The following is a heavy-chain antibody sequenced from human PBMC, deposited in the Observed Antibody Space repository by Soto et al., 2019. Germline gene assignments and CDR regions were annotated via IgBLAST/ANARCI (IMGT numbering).Heavy chain of an antibody. CDR2: INHSGST. Sequence: SETLSLTCAVYGGSFSGYYWSWIRQPPGKGLEWIGEINHSGSTNYNPSLKSRVTISVDTSKNQFSLKLSSVTAADTAVYYCAGSTPGDILLQFWGQGSLVT. V-gene: IGHV4-34*01. D-gene: IGHD5-12*01. J-gene: IGHJ1*01. CDR1: GGSFSGYY. CDR3: AGSTPGDILLQF.